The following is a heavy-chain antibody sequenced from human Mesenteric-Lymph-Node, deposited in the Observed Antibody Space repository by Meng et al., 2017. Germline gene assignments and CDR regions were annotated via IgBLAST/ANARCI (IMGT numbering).Heavy chain of an antibody. Sequence: VSCKGSGYSFTSYWIGWVRQMPGKGLEWMGIIYPGDSDTRYSPSFQGQVTISADKSISTAYLQWSSLKASDTAMYYCARQAAMVFDAFDIWGQGTMVTVSS. D-gene: IGHD5-18*01. CDR1: GYSFTSYW. CDR3: ARQAAMVFDAFDI. J-gene: IGHJ3*02. V-gene: IGHV5-51*01. CDR2: IYPGDSDT.